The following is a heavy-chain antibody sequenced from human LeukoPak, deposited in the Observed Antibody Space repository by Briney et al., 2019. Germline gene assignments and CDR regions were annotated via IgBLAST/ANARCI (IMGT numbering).Heavy chain of an antibody. CDR2: IKSKTDGGTT. CDR3: TTIGGYCSGGSCYHY. D-gene: IGHD2-15*01. J-gene: IGHJ4*02. CDR1: GFTLSNAW. V-gene: IGHV3-15*01. Sequence: GGSLRLSCAASGFTLSNAWMSWVRQAPGKGLEWVGRIKSKTDGGTTDYAAPVKGRFTISRDDSKNTLYLQMNSLKTEDTAVYYCTTIGGYCSGGSCYHYWGQGTLVTVSS.